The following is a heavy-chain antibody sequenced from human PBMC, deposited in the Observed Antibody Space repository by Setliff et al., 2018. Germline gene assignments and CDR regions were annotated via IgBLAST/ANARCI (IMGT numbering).Heavy chain of an antibody. Sequence: GASVKVSCKASGYTFTGYYMHWVRQAPGQGLEWMGWINPNSGGTNYAQKFQGWVTMTRDTSISTAYMELSRLRSDDTAVYYCARGRDFWSGYPYSFDYWGQGTLVTV. CDR2: INPNSGGT. CDR1: GYTFTGYY. V-gene: IGHV1-2*04. CDR3: ARGRDFWSGYPYSFDY. J-gene: IGHJ4*02. D-gene: IGHD3-3*01.